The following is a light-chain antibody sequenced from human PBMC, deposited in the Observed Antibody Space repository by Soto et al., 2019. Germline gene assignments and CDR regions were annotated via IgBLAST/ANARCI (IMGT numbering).Light chain of an antibody. CDR3: QHYNSYSP. CDR2: KTS. Sequence: DIQMTQSPSTLSASVGDRVTITCRASQTISNLLAWYQQTPGKAPNLLIYKTSTLESGVPSRFSGSGSGTEFTLTISSLQPDDFATYYCQHYNSYSPFGGGTKVEIK. J-gene: IGKJ4*02. CDR1: QTISNL. V-gene: IGKV1-5*03.